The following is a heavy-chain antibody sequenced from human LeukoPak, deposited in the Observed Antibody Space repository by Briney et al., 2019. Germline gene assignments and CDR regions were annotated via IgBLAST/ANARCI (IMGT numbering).Heavy chain of an antibody. CDR1: GFTFDSHW. Sequence: GGSLRLSCAASGFTFDSHWMSWVRQAPGKGPEWVANIKHDGSEKNYVDSVKGRFTISRDNAKNSLSLHMNSLRAEDTAVYYCAREDYDLLTGYHGDAFDIWGQGTMVTVSS. V-gene: IGHV3-7*01. D-gene: IGHD3/OR15-3a*01. J-gene: IGHJ3*02. CDR2: IKHDGSEK. CDR3: AREDYDLLTGYHGDAFDI.